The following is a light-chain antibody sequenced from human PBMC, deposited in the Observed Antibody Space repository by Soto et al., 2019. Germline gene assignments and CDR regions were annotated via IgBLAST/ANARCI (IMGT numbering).Light chain of an antibody. J-gene: IGKJ1*01. V-gene: IGKV1-5*01. CDR2: DDS. Sequence: DIQMTQSPSSLSASVRDRVTLTCRASQNIRGYLNWYQQKPGKDPKLMIFDDSSLESGVPSRFSGSGSGTEFTLTISSMQADEFATYYCQQYNSYYRTGGLGTQVAIK. CDR1: QNIRGY. CDR3: QQYNSYYRT.